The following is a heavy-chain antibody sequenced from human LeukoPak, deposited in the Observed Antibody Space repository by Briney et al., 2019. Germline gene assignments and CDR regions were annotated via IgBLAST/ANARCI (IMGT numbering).Heavy chain of an antibody. CDR3: AKRLYDSSEEALDI. V-gene: IGHV4-31*03. D-gene: IGHD3-22*01. CDR1: GGSARNDNYY. J-gene: IGHJ3*02. Sequence: SETLSLTCSVSGGSARNDNYYWTWVRQLPGRGLEWIGFIYYSGRTYYNPSLKSRLSISVDTSRNQFSLRLSSVTAADTAVYYCAKRLYDSSEEALDIWGQGTMVTVSS. CDR2: IYYSGRT.